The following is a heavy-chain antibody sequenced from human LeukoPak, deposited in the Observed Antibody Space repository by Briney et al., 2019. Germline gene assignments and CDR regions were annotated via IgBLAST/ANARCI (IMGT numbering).Heavy chain of an antibody. J-gene: IGHJ3*02. CDR3: AKDPKVTLIPDAFDI. D-gene: IGHD3-16*01. CDR2: ISGSDGST. Sequence: GGSLRLSCAASGFTFNSYTLNWVRQAPGKGLEWVSAISGSDGSTYYADSVKGRFTISRDNSKSTLYLQMNSLRAEDTAVYYCAKDPKVTLIPDAFDIWGQGAMVTVSS. V-gene: IGHV3-23*01. CDR1: GFTFNSYT.